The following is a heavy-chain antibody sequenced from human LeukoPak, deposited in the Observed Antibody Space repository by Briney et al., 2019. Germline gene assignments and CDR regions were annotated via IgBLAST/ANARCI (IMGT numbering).Heavy chain of an antibody. CDR3: AKDGVRVSFLSPRDYIWGSYRLGYFDY. V-gene: IGHV3-23*01. Sequence: GGSLRLSCAASGFTFSSYAMSWVRQAPGKGLEWVSAISGSGGSAYYADSVKGRFTISRDNSKNTLYLQMNSLRAEDTAVYYCAKDGVRVSFLSPRDYIWGSYRLGYFDYWGQGTLVTVSS. CDR1: GFTFSSYA. D-gene: IGHD3-16*02. CDR2: ISGSGGSA. J-gene: IGHJ4*02.